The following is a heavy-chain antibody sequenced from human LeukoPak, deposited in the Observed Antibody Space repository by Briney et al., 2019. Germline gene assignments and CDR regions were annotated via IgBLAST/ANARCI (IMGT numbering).Heavy chain of an antibody. CDR3: ASVRGHSSADGMDV. CDR2: LSYDGSDK. J-gene: IGHJ6*02. D-gene: IGHD3-22*01. CDR1: GFTFSRYA. Sequence: GGSLGLSCAASGFTFSRYAMHWVRQAPGKGLEWVAGLSYDGSDKFHADSVKGRFTISRDNSKNTLYLQMNSLRGEDMAVYYCASVRGHSSADGMDVWGQGTTVTVSS. V-gene: IGHV3-30-3*01.